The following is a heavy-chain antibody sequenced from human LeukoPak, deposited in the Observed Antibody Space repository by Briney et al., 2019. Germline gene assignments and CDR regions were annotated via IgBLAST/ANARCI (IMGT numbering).Heavy chain of an antibody. CDR3: ARDTAYYDSSGYGY. Sequence: PGGSLRLSCAASGFTFSSYSMNWVRQAPGKGLEWVSSISSSSSYIYYADSVKGRFTISRDNAKNSLYLQMNSLRAEDTAVYYCARDTAYYDSSGYGYWGQGTLVTVSP. V-gene: IGHV3-21*01. D-gene: IGHD3-22*01. CDR1: GFTFSSYS. J-gene: IGHJ4*02. CDR2: ISSSSSYI.